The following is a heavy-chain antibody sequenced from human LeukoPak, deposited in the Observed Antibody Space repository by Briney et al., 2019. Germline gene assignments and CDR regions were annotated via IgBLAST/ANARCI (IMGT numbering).Heavy chain of an antibody. CDR2: ISAGGGTT. D-gene: IGHD6-19*01. CDR3: AKDHSSASYAVHYFDY. Sequence: GGSLRLSCAASGFSFINYAMTWVRQAPGKGLEWVSSISAGGGTTYYAHSVQGRFSISRDNSNHTLYLQLSSLRAEDTAIYFCAKDHSSASYAVHYFDYWGQGALVSVSS. J-gene: IGHJ4*02. V-gene: IGHV3-23*01. CDR1: GFSFINYA.